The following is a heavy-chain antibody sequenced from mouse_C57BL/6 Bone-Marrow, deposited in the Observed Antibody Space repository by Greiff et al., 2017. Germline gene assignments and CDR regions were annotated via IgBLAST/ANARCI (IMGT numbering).Heavy chain of an antibody. D-gene: IGHD4-1*02. CDR2: ISNGGGRT. J-gene: IGHJ3*01. V-gene: IGHV5-12*01. CDR3: ARGRQLGRFAY. CDR1: GFTFSDYY. Sequence: EVQGVESGGGLVQPGGSLKLSCAASGFTFSDYYMYWVRQTPEKRLEWVAYISNGGGRTYYPENVKGRFTISRDNAKNTLYLQMISRKSEDTAMYYYARGRQLGRFAYWGQGTLVTVSA.